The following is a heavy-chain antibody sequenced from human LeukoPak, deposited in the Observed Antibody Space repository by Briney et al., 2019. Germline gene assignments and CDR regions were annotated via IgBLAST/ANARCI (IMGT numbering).Heavy chain of an antibody. CDR1: GGSFSGYY. CDR3: ARGGWSYSSSWYLDY. D-gene: IGHD6-13*01. Sequence: PSETLSLTCAAYGGSFSGYYWSWIRQPPGKGLEWIGEINHSGSTNYNPSLKSRVTISVDTSKNQFSLKLSSVTAADTAVYYCARGGWSYSSSWYLDYWGQGTLVTVSS. J-gene: IGHJ4*02. CDR2: INHSGST. V-gene: IGHV4-34*01.